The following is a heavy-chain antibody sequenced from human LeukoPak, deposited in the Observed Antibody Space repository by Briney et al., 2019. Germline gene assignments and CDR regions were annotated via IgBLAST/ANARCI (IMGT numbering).Heavy chain of an antibody. CDR1: GYTLTELS. CDR3: ATRGNHYYDSSGYYYGDY. J-gene: IGHJ4*02. CDR2: FDPEDGET. D-gene: IGHD3-22*01. Sequence: ASVKVSCKVSGYTLTELSMHWVRQAPGKGLEWMGGFDPEDGETIYAQKFQGRVTMTEDTSIDTAYMELSSLRSEDTAVYYCATRGNHYYDSSGYYYGDYWGQGTLVTVSS. V-gene: IGHV1-24*01.